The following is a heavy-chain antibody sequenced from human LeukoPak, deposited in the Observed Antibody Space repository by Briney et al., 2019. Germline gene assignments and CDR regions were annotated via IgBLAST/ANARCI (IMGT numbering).Heavy chain of an antibody. V-gene: IGHV3-21*01. J-gene: IGHJ4*02. CDR1: GFTFSSYS. Sequence: GGSLRLSCAASGFTFSSYSMNWVRQAPGKGLEWVSSISSSSSYIYYADSVKGRFTISRDNAKNSLYLQMNSPRAEDTAVYYCARDYSSPGNFDYWGQGTLVTVSS. D-gene: IGHD6-13*01. CDR2: ISSSSSYI. CDR3: ARDYSSPGNFDY.